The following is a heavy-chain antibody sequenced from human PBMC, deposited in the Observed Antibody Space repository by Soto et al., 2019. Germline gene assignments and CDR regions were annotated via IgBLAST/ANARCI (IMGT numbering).Heavy chain of an antibody. Sequence: QVQLVQSGAEVKKPGSSVKVSCKASGGTFSSYAISWVRQAPGQGLEWMGGIIPIFGTANYAQKFQGRVTITADESTSTAYMELSSLRSEDTAVYYCARTPRAHYSYDSSGYLDYWGQGTLVTVSS. V-gene: IGHV1-69*01. CDR2: IIPIFGTA. J-gene: IGHJ4*02. D-gene: IGHD3-22*01. CDR3: ARTPRAHYSYDSSGYLDY. CDR1: GGTFSSYA.